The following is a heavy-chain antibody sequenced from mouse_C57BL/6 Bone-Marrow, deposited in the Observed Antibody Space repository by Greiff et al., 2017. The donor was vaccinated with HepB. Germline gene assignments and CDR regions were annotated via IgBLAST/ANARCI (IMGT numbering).Heavy chain of an antibody. CDR2: INPNNGGT. Sequence: DVKLVESGPELVKPGASVKMSCKASGYTFTDYNMHWVKQSHGKSLEWIGYINPNNGGTSYNQKFKGKATLTVNKSSSTAYMELRSLTSEDSAVYYCARSIYYEYQFAYWGQGTLVTVSA. V-gene: IGHV1-22*01. D-gene: IGHD2-4*01. CDR3: ARSIYYEYQFAY. CDR1: GYTFTDYN. J-gene: IGHJ3*01.